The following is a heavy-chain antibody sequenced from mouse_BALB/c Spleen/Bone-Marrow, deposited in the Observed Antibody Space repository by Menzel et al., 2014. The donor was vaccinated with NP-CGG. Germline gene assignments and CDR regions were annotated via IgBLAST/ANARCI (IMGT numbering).Heavy chain of an antibody. CDR3: ARGIYYDSTWFAC. J-gene: IGHJ3*01. CDR2: ISTYSGNT. Sequence: VKLVESGPELVRPGVSVKISCKGSGYTFTDYAMHWVKQSHAKSLEWIGVISTYSGNTNYNQKFKGKATMTVDKSSSTAYMELARLTSEDSAIYYCARGIYYDSTWFACWGQGTLVTVSA. CDR1: GYTFTDYA. D-gene: IGHD2-4*01. V-gene: IGHV1-67*01.